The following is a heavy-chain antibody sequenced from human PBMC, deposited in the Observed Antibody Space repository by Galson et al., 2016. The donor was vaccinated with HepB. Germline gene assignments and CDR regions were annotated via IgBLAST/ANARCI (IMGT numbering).Heavy chain of an antibody. CDR3: ARVRSSPWYFDL. D-gene: IGHD1-26*01. J-gene: IGHJ2*01. V-gene: IGHV4-59*11. CDR2: IQYSGSA. Sequence: SETLSLTCTVFGGSILYHHWGWVRHPPQEGLEWLGYIQYSGSANSNPYPNSRVPMSVATSKNQFSLKATSVTAADTAVYYCARVRSSPWYFDLWGRGTLVAVSS. CDR1: GGSILYHH.